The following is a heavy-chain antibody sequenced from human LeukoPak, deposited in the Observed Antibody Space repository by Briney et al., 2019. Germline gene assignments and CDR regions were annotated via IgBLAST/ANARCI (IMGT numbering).Heavy chain of an antibody. V-gene: IGHV3-7*01. CDR1: GFTFSNYW. CDR2: IKEDGSEK. J-gene: IGHJ6*03. CDR3: ARAPRVDYMDV. Sequence: GGSLRLSCAASGFTFSNYWMKWVRQAPGKGLEWVASIKEDGSEKYYVDSVKGRFTISRDNAKNSLYLQMNSLRAEDTAVYYCARAPRVDYMDVWGKGTTVTVSS. D-gene: IGHD2-15*01.